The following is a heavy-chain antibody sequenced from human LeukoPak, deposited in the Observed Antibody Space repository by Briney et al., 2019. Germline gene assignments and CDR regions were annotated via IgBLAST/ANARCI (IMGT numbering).Heavy chain of an antibody. CDR2: ISGSGGST. CDR1: GFTFSNYA. J-gene: IGHJ4*02. V-gene: IGHV3-23*01. Sequence: PGGSLRLSCAASGFTFSNYAMSWVRQAPGKGLEWVSVISGSGGSTYYADSVKGQFTIFRDNSKDTVYLQMNSLRADDTAVYYCAKGDTGMVRRYYFGYWGQGTLVTVSS. CDR3: AKGDTGMVRRYYFGY. D-gene: IGHD5-18*01.